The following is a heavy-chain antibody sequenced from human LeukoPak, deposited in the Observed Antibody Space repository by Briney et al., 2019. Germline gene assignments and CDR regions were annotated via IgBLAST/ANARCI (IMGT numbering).Heavy chain of an antibody. CDR1: GGSTSSYY. D-gene: IGHD6-6*01. Sequence: SETLSLTCTVSGGSTSSYYWSWIRQPPGKGLEWIGYIYYSGSTNYNPSLKSRVTISVDMSKNQFSLKLSSVTAADTAVYYCARDGCGSSSCLDYWGQGTLVTVSS. CDR2: IYYSGST. CDR3: ARDGCGSSSCLDY. V-gene: IGHV4-59*01. J-gene: IGHJ4*02.